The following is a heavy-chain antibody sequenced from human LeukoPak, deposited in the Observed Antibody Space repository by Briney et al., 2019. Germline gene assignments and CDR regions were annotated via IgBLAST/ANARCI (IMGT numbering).Heavy chain of an antibody. J-gene: IGHJ3*02. D-gene: IGHD6-6*01. Sequence: PSETLSLTCSVSGVSISSDYWSWIRQPPGKGLEWIGYMYYRGSSNYNPSLKSRVTISIDTSENQFSLKLSSVTAADTAVYYCAREYSSSSGRRAFDIWGQGTMVTVSS. CDR2: MYYRGSS. CDR3: AREYSSSSGRRAFDI. V-gene: IGHV4-59*08. CDR1: GVSISSDY.